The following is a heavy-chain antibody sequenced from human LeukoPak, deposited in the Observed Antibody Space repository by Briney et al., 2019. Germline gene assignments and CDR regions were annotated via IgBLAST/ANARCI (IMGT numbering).Heavy chain of an antibody. Sequence: PGGSLRLSCAGSGFTFSSYWMHWVRQAPGKGLLWVSRINSDGSITSYADSVKGRFTISRDNAKNTLYLQMNSLRAEDTAVYYCARDGKAAAFDYWGQGTLVTVSS. CDR2: INSDGSIT. CDR1: GFTFSSYW. D-gene: IGHD6-13*01. CDR3: ARDGKAAAFDY. J-gene: IGHJ4*02. V-gene: IGHV3-74*01.